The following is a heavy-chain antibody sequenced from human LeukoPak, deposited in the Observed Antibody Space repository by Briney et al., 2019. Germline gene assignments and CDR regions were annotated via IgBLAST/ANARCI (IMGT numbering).Heavy chain of an antibody. V-gene: IGHV3-9*01. Sequence: PGGSLRLSCAASGFTFDDYAMHWVRQAPGKGLEWVSGISWNSGSIGYADSVKGRFTISRDNAKNSLYLQMNSLRAEDTAVYYCARSGTRPGYCSGDNCPFDYWGQGTLATVSS. D-gene: IGHD2-15*01. CDR3: ARSGTRPGYCSGDNCPFDY. J-gene: IGHJ4*02. CDR2: ISWNSGSI. CDR1: GFTFDDYA.